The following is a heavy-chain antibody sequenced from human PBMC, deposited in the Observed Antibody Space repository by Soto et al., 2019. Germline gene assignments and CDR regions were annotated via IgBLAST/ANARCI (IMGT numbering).Heavy chain of an antibody. CDR1: GFSFSSLA. J-gene: IGHJ4*02. Sequence: GGSLRLSCAASGFSFSSLAMSWVRQAPGKGLEWVSSISGRGVDTLYADSVKGRFTISRDNSRNTLYLQVNSLRAEDTAVYYFAQDQTEVTTFDYWGQGTLVTVYS. D-gene: IGHD4-17*01. CDR2: ISGRGVDT. V-gene: IGHV3-23*01. CDR3: AQDQTEVTTFDY.